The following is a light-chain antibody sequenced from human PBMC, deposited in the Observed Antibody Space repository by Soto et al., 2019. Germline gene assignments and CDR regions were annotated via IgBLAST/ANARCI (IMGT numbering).Light chain of an antibody. V-gene: IGKV3-15*01. Sequence: EIVMTQSPATLSVSPGERATLSCRASQSINGKLGWYQQRPGQAPRLLIYGASTRATGIPDRFSGSGSGTEFTLTISSLQSEDFAVYYCQQYNTWRSITFGQGTRLEIK. J-gene: IGKJ5*01. CDR2: GAS. CDR3: QQYNTWRSIT. CDR1: QSINGK.